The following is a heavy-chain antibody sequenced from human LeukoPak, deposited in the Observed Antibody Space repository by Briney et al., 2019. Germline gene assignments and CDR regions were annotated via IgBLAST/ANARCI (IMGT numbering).Heavy chain of an antibody. CDR2: IYPTDSDT. V-gene: IGHV5-51*01. Sequence: GESLKISCQASGYRFTNYWIGWVRQMPGKGLEWMGIIYPTDSDTRYSPSFQGQVTISIDKSISTAYLQWRSLKASDSAMYYCARERSSQGYFDFWGQGTLVTVSS. CDR3: ARERSSQGYFDF. J-gene: IGHJ4*02. D-gene: IGHD6-6*01. CDR1: GYRFTNYW.